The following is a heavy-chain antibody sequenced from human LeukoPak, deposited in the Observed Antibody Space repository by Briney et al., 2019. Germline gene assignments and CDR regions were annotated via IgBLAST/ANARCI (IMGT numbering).Heavy chain of an antibody. V-gene: IGHV4-31*11. Sequence: SETLSLTCAVSGGSISSGGYSWNWIRQHPGEGLEWIGYISYTGSTYYNPSLKSRVTISVDTSKNQFSLKLSSVTAADTAVYYCARGIHYGDYNWFDPWGQGSLVTVSS. CDR2: ISYTGST. CDR1: GGSISSGGYS. CDR3: ARGIHYGDYNWFDP. J-gene: IGHJ5*02. D-gene: IGHD4-17*01.